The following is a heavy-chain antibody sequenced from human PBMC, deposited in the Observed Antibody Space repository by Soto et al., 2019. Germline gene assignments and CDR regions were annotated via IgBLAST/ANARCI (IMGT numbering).Heavy chain of an antibody. Sequence: GESLKISCQASGYSFTAYWITWVRQMPGKGLEWMATIDPSDSYVDYSPSFRGHVTFSVDRSITTVYLQWNSLKASDSAMYFCTRRASSSFYHFDFWGQRALVTVSS. J-gene: IGHJ4*02. V-gene: IGHV5-10-1*01. D-gene: IGHD2-2*01. CDR1: GYSFTAYW. CDR2: IDPSDSYV. CDR3: TRRASSSFYHFDF.